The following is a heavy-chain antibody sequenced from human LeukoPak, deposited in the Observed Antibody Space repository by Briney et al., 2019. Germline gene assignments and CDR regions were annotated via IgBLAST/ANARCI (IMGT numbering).Heavy chain of an antibody. J-gene: IGHJ4*02. CDR2: INWSGDIT. D-gene: IGHD6-13*01. CDR3: ARDLAAAGNY. Sequence: GGSLRLSCAASGFTFTSYWMTWVRQAPGKGLEWVSGINWSGDITDYADSVKGRFTISRDNAKNSLYLQMNSLRAEDTALYYCARDLAAAGNYWGQGTLVTVSS. CDR1: GFTFTSYW. V-gene: IGHV3-20*04.